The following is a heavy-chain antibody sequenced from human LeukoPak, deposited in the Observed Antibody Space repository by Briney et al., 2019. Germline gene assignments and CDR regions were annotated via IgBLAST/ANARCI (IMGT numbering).Heavy chain of an antibody. J-gene: IGHJ4*02. Sequence: GGSLRLSCSASGFTFSNYAMHWVRQAPGKGLEFVSSIGGNGISTYYADSVKGRFTISRDNSKNTLYLQMSSLSTEDTAMYYCVKISYSGGYYFDYWGQGTLVTVSS. D-gene: IGHD1-26*01. CDR3: VKISYSGGYYFDY. CDR1: GFTFSNYA. CDR2: IGGNGIST. V-gene: IGHV3-64D*06.